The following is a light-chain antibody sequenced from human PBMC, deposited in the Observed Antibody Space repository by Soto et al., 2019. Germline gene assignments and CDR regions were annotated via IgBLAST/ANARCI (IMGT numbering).Light chain of an antibody. CDR1: QTISSW. Sequence: DIQMTQSPSTLSGSVGDRVTITCRASQTISSWLALYQQKPGKAPKLLIYKASTLKSGVPSRFSGSGSGTEITLTIRRQQPDDFATQYRQQYNSSFGGGTKVDIK. CDR2: KAS. V-gene: IGKV1-5*03. CDR3: QQYNSS. J-gene: IGKJ4*01.